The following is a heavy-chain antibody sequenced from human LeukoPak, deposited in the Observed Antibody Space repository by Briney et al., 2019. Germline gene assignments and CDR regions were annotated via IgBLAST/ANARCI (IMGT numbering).Heavy chain of an antibody. V-gene: IGHV1-3*01. D-gene: IGHD2-15*01. CDR3: ARVIEYCSGGSCYSED. CDR1: GYTFTSYA. J-gene: IGHJ4*02. Sequence: ASVKVSCKASGYTFTSYAMHWVRQARGQRLEWMGWINAGNGNTKYSQKFQGRVTITRDTSASTAYMELSSLRSEDTAVYYCARVIEYCSGGSCYSEDWGQGTLVTVSS. CDR2: INAGNGNT.